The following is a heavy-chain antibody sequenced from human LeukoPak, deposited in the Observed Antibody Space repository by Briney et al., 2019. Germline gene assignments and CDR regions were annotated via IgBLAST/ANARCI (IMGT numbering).Heavy chain of an antibody. CDR3: ARGGITMIVVHPAGAFDI. V-gene: IGHV3-23*01. CDR1: GFTFSSYA. CDR2: IRGDGGNT. J-gene: IGHJ3*02. D-gene: IGHD3-22*01. Sequence: GGSLRLSCAASGFTFSSYAMSWVRQAPGKGLEWVSTIRGDGGNTYYADSVKGRFTISRDNSKNTLYLQMNSLRAEDTAVYYCARGGITMIVVHPAGAFDIWGQETMVTVSS.